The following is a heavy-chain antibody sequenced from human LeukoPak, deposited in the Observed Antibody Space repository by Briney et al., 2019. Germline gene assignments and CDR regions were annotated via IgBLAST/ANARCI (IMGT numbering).Heavy chain of an antibody. D-gene: IGHD5-18*01. Sequence: GGSLRLSCAAAGFTFSSYEMNLVRQAPGKGLEWVSYISNSGTAIYYADSVKGRFTISRDNAKSSLYLQMNSLRAEDTAVYYRARAGYSMDTEYFQHWGQGTLVTASS. CDR1: GFTFSSYE. V-gene: IGHV3-48*03. CDR2: ISNSGTAI. J-gene: IGHJ1*01. CDR3: ARAGYSMDTEYFQH.